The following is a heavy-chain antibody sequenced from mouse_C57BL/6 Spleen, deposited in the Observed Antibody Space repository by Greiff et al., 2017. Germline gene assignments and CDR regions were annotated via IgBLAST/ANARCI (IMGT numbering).Heavy chain of an antibody. CDR1: GYSITSGYY. D-gene: IGHD2-4*01. V-gene: IGHV3-6*01. J-gene: IGHJ4*01. CDR2: ISYDGSN. Sequence: EVHLVESGPGLVKPSQSLSLTCSVTGYSITSGYYWNWIRQFPGNKLEWMGYISYDGSNNYNPSLKNRISITRDTSKNQFFLKLNSVTTEDTATYYCARVGLRDAMDYWGQGTSVTVSS. CDR3: ARVGLRDAMDY.